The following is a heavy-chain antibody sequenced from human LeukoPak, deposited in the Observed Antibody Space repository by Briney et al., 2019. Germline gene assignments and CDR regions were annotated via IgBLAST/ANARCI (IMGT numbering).Heavy chain of an antibody. D-gene: IGHD1-26*01. J-gene: IGHJ3*02. V-gene: IGHV3-23*01. CDR1: GFPFRFYF. CDR3: AKEGGSDSHDAFDI. CDR2: IRGSGGST. Sequence: GGSLSPSCAASGFPFRFYFLSWVRQAPGKGLEWVSAIRGSGGSTYYADTVKGRFTISRDDSKNTLYVQMNSLRAEDTAVYYCAKEGGSDSHDAFDIWGQGTMVTVSS.